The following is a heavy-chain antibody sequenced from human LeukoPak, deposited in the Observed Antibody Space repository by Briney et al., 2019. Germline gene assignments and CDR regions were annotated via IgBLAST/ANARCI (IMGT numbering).Heavy chain of an antibody. J-gene: IGHJ4*02. CDR1: GYILTTYG. CDR2: ISAYNGNT. Sequence: GASVKVSCKASGYILTTYGISWVRQAPGQGLEWMGWISAYNGNTNYAQNFQGRVTMTRNTSTSTVYMELKSLRSDDTAFYYCARKGCGGDCYSGDYWGQGTLVTVSS. V-gene: IGHV1-18*01. CDR3: ARKGCGGDCYSGDY. D-gene: IGHD2-21*02.